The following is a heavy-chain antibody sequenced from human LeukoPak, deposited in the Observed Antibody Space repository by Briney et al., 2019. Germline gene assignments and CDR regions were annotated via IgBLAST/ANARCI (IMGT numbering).Heavy chain of an antibody. Sequence: ASVKVSCKASGYTFTGYYMHWVRQAPGQGLEWMGWINPNSGGTNYAQKFQGRVTMTRDTSISTAYMELSRLRSDDTAVYYCARSNFGGLYWYFDLWGRGTLVTVSS. V-gene: IGHV1-2*02. CDR3: ARSNFGGLYWYFDL. J-gene: IGHJ2*01. CDR1: GYTFTGYY. CDR2: INPNSGGT. D-gene: IGHD3-16*01.